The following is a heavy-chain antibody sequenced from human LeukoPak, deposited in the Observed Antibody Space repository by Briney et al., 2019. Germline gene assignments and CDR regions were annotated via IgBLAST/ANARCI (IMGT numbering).Heavy chain of an antibody. D-gene: IGHD1-26*01. V-gene: IGHV3-23*01. J-gene: IGHJ4*02. CDR3: AKVVGATMRGYFDY. Sequence: GGSLRLSCAAWGFTFSIFGGMGARRAPGRGLEGVSTNSGCGGGTLYGHSVKGRFTISRDNSKNTLYLQMYSLRAEDTAVYYCAKVVGATMRGYFDYWGQGTLVTVSS. CDR2: NSGCGGGT. CDR1: GFTFSIFG.